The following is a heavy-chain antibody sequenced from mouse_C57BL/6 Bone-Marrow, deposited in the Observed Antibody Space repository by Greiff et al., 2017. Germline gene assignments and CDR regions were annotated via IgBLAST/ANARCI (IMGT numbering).Heavy chain of an antibody. CDR2: IYPGSGST. Sequence: QVQLQQPGAELVKPGASVKISCTASGYTFTSYWITWVKQRPGQGLEWIGDIYPGSGSTNYNEKFKSKATLTVDTSSITAYMQLSSLTSEDSAVYYFASNCFAYWGQGTLVTVSA. J-gene: IGHJ3*01. CDR3: ASNCFAY. CDR1: GYTFTSYW. V-gene: IGHV1-55*01.